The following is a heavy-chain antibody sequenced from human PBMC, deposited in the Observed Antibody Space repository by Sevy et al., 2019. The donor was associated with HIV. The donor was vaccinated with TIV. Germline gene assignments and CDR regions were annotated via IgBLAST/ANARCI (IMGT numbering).Heavy chain of an antibody. J-gene: IGHJ4*02. D-gene: IGHD2-21*01. CDR2: INHSGST. CDR1: GGSFSGYY. V-gene: IGHV4-34*01. Sequence: SETLSLTCAVYGGSFSGYYWSWIRQPPGKGLEWLGEINHSGSTNYNPSLKSRVTISVDTSKNQFSLKLSSVTAADTAVYYCARGAIPQEYNAHTWGQGTLVTVSS. CDR3: ARGAIPQEYNAHT.